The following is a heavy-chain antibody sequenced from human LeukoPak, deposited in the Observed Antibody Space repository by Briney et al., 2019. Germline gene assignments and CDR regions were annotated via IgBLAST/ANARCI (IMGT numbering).Heavy chain of an antibody. J-gene: IGHJ6*04. CDR1: GFTFSSYW. V-gene: IGHV3-7*03. CDR3: ARDQLIVVVPAAIDYYYYGMDV. Sequence: QPGGSLRLSCAASGFTFSSYWMSWVRQAPGKGLEWVANIKEDGSEKYYVDSVKGRFTISRDNAKNSLYLQMNSLRAEDTAVYYCARDQLIVVVPAAIDYYYYGMDVWGKGTTVTVSS. CDR2: IKEDGSEK. D-gene: IGHD2-2*01.